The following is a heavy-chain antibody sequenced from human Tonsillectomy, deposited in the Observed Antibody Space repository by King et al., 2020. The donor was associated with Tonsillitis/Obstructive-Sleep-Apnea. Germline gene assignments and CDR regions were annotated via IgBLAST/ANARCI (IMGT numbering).Heavy chain of an antibody. CDR3: AREPENYYGMDV. V-gene: IGHV3-48*03. CDR1: GFTFSVYE. Sequence: VQLVESGGGLVQPGGSLRLSCAASGFTFSVYEMNWVRQAPGKGLEWVSYITSSGSIISYANSVKGRFTISRDNAKNSLYLQMNSVRAEDTAVYYCAREPENYYGMDVWGQGTTVTVSS. J-gene: IGHJ6*02. CDR2: ITSSGSII.